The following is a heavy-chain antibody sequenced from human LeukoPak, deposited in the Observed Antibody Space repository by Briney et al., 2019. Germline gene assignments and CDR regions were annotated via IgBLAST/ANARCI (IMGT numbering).Heavy chain of an antibody. CDR1: GFTFTNYD. V-gene: IGHV1-8*01. D-gene: IGHD6-13*01. CDR2: MNPINGNT. CDR3: ARDRPPGGIAAAGDFDY. J-gene: IGHJ4*02. Sequence: GASVKVSCKATGFTFTNYDINWVRQATGQGLEWMGWMNPINGNTGYAQKFQGRVTMTRDTSISTAYMELRSLTSEDTAVYYCARDRPPGGIAAAGDFDYWGQGTLVTVSS.